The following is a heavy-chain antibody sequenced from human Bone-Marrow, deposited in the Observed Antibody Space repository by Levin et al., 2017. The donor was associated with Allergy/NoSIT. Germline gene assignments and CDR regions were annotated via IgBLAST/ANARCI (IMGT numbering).Heavy chain of an antibody. CDR2: LKRDIDGGTT. CDR3: STDTPSTSDYAFDF. V-gene: IGHV3-15*01. CDR1: GLTLGSTW. D-gene: IGHD3-3*01. Sequence: KRGESLKISCAGSGLTLGSTWMNWVRQAPGKGLEWVGRLKRDIDGGTTEYAAPVRGRFSVSRDDSKNTFYLQMNGLKTEDTAVYYCSTDTPSTSDYAFDFWGQGTTVTVSS. J-gene: IGHJ6*02.